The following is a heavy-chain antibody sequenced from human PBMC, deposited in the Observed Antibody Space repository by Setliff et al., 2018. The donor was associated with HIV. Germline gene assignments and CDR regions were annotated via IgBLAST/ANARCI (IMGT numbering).Heavy chain of an antibody. Sequence: PGGSLRLSCAASGFNFNTYSMNWVRQAPGKGLVSVASISSSGTYMYYGDSLKGRFTISRDNARNSLYLQMHSLRAEDTAVYYCVRWGLPYGIDAWGQGTLVTVSS. J-gene: IGHJ4*02. V-gene: IGHV3-21*01. CDR1: GFNFNTYS. D-gene: IGHD3-16*01. CDR3: VRWGLPYGIDA. CDR2: ISSSGTYM.